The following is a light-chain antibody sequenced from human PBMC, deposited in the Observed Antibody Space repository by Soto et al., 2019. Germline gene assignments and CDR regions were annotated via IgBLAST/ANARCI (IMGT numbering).Light chain of an antibody. Sequence: LVLTQSPSASASLGASVRLTCTLSSGHGNYVIAWHQQQPGKGPRYLMKVKSDGSHTKGDGIPDRFSGSSSGAERYLAISSLQSEDEADYYCQTWDTGIVVFGGGTKLTVL. V-gene: IGLV4-69*01. J-gene: IGLJ2*01. CDR1: SGHGNYV. CDR2: VKSDGSH. CDR3: QTWDTGIVV.